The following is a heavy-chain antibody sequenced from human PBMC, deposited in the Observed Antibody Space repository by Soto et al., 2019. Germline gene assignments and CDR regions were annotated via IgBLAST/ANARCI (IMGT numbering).Heavy chain of an antibody. D-gene: IGHD2-15*01. V-gene: IGHV1-69*13. CDR3: AREPLEVDCSGCSCYDAFDI. Sequence: ASVKVSCKASGGTFSSYAISWVRKAPGQGLEWMGGIIPIFGTANYAQKIQGRVTITADESTSTAYMELSSLRSEDTAVYYCAREPLEVDCSGCSCYDAFDIWGQGTMVTVSS. J-gene: IGHJ3*02. CDR1: GGTFSSYA. CDR2: IIPIFGTA.